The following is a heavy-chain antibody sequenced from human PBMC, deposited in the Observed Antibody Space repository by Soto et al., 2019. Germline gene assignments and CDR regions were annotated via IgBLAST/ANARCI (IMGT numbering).Heavy chain of an antibody. CDR2: INPSGAIT. V-gene: IGHV1-46*01. J-gene: IGHJ6*02. CDR1: GYTFTIYY. Sequence: ASVKVFCKASGYTFTIYYIHWVRQAPGQRLEWMGVINPSGAITTYAQRFQGRVTMTRDTSTSTVYMELSSLRSDDTAAYYCARGCRYSDYYYYYGMDVWGQGTTVTVSS. CDR3: ARGCRYSDYYYYYGMDV. D-gene: IGHD2-15*01.